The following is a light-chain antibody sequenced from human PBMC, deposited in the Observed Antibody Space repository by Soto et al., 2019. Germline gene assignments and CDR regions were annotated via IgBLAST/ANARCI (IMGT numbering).Light chain of an antibody. J-gene: IGLJ2*01. V-gene: IGLV7-46*01. Sequence: QAVVTQEPSLTVSPGGTVTLTCGSSTGTLTSGHFPYWFQQKPGQAPRPLIFDTSNKHSWTPARFSGSLLGGKAALTLSGAQPEDEADYYCLLYYSGARVFGGGTKVTVL. CDR2: DTS. CDR3: LLYYSGARV. CDR1: TGTLTSGHF.